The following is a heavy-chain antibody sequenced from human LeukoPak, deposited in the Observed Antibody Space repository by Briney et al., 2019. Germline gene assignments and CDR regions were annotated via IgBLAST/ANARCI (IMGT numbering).Heavy chain of an antibody. CDR1: GFTFSGSA. J-gene: IGHJ4*02. D-gene: IGHD3-16*01. CDR2: IRSKANSYAT. V-gene: IGHV3-73*01. Sequence: GGSLRLSCAASGFTFSGSAMHWVRQASGKGLEWVGRIRSKANSYATAYAASVNGRFTISRDDSKNTAYLQMNSLKTEDTAVYYCTRYVDAYSNFDYWGQGTLVTVSS. CDR3: TRYVDAYSNFDY.